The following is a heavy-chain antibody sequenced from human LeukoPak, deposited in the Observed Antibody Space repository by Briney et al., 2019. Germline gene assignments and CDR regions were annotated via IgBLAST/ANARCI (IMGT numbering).Heavy chain of an antibody. CDR1: GYTFTSYD. Sequence: AASVKVSCKASGYTFTSYDINWVRQATGQGLEWMGWMNPNSGNTGYAQKFQGGVTMTRNTSISTAYMELSSLRSEDTAVYYCARPPPGPYYYYYGMDVWGQGTTVTVSS. V-gene: IGHV1-8*01. J-gene: IGHJ6*02. CDR2: MNPNSGNT. CDR3: ARPPPGPYYYYYGMDV.